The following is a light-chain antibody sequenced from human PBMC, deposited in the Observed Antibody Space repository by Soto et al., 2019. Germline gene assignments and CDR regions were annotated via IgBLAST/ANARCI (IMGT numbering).Light chain of an antibody. CDR3: QQYGSSLLIT. CDR1: QSVSSSY. CDR2: GAS. J-gene: IGKJ5*01. V-gene: IGKV3-20*01. Sequence: EIVLTQSPGTLSLSPGERATLSRRASQSVSSSYLAWYQQKPGQAPRLLIYGASSRATGIPDRFSGSGSGTDFNLTISRLEPEDFAVYYCQQYGSSLLITFGQGTRLEI.